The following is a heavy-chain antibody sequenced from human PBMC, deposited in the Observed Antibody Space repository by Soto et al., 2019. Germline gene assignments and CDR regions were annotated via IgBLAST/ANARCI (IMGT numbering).Heavy chain of an antibody. D-gene: IGHD4-17*01. CDR2: ISGSGGST. Sequence: GGSLRLSCAASGFTFSTSAMSWVRQAPGKGLEWVSLISGSGGSTYYADSVKGRFTISRDNPKNTLYVQMNSLGVEDTAVYYCAKAGKTTVTTEFDYWGQGTLVTVSS. CDR1: GFTFSTSA. CDR3: AKAGKTTVTTEFDY. V-gene: IGHV3-23*01. J-gene: IGHJ4*02.